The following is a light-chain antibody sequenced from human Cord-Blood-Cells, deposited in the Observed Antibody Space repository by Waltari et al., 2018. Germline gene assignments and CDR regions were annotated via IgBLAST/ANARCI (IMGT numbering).Light chain of an antibody. J-gene: IGKJ2*01. CDR2: GAS. CDR3: QQYGSSYT. CDR1: QSVSSSY. Sequence: EIVLTQYPGTLSLSPGERATLSCRASQSVSSSYLAWYQQKPGQAPRLLIYGASSRATGIPDRFSGSGSGTDFTLTISRLEPEDFAVYYCQQYGSSYTFGKGTKLEIK. V-gene: IGKV3-20*01.